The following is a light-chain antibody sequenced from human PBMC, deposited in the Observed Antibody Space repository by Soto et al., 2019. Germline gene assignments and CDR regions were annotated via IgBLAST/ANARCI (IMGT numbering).Light chain of an antibody. V-gene: IGKV3-11*01. J-gene: IGKJ5*01. CDR1: QSVVTN. CDR2: GAS. CDR3: QQRSNWPPIT. Sequence: EIVRTQSPATLSVAPGERATLSCRASQSVVTNLAWYRQKPGQAPRLLIFGASTRATGIPARFSGGGSGTDFTLTISSLEPEDFAVYYCQQRSNWPPITFGQGTRLEI.